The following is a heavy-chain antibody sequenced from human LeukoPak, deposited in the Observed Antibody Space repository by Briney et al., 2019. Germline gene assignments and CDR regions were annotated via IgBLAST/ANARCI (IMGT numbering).Heavy chain of an antibody. J-gene: IGHJ5*02. V-gene: IGHV5-51*01. CDR2: IFPDDSDT. CDR1: GYNFTHDW. Sequence: GESLKISCKGSGYNFTHDWIGWVRQMPGKGLEWMGIIFPDDSDTIYSPSFQGQVTISADKSISTAYLQWSSLKASDTAMYYCARRKTPYSSSWSTYNWFDPWGQGTLVTVSS. D-gene: IGHD6-13*01. CDR3: ARRKTPYSSSWSTYNWFDP.